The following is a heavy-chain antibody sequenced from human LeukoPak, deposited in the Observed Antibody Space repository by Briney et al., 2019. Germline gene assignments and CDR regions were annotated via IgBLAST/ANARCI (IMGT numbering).Heavy chain of an antibody. D-gene: IGHD5-18*01. V-gene: IGHV4-39*01. CDR3: ARHLPPRRYSYDY. Sequence: SETLSLTCTVSGASMTVYYWDWIRQPPGKGLEWIGSIYYSGSTYYNPSLKSRVTISVDTSKNQFSLKLSSVTAADTAVYYCARHLPPRRYSYDYWGQGTLVTVSS. CDR2: IYYSGST. CDR1: GASMTVYY. J-gene: IGHJ4*02.